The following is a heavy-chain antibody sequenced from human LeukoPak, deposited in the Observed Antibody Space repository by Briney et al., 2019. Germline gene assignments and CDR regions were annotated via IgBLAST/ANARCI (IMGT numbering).Heavy chain of an antibody. CDR1: GFTFDDYG. D-gene: IGHD3-10*01. J-gene: IGHJ4*02. V-gene: IGHV3-20*04. CDR2: INWNGGST. CDR3: ARVQLLWFGDTYYFDY. Sequence: GGSLRLSCAASGFTFDDYGMSWVRQAPGKGLEWVSGINWNGGSTGYADSVKGRFTISRDNAKNSLYLQMNSLRAEDTAVYYCARVQLLWFGDTYYFDYWGQGTLVTVSS.